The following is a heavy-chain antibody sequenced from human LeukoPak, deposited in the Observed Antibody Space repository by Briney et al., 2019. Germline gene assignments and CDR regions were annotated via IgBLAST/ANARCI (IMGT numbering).Heavy chain of an antibody. CDR1: GASFSGYY. CDR3: ARGPLWFGEKDAFDI. V-gene: IGHV4-34*01. D-gene: IGHD3-10*01. CDR2: INHSGST. J-gene: IGHJ3*02. Sequence: PSETLSLTCAVYGASFSGYYWSWIRQPPGKGLEWIGEINHSGSTNYNPSLKSRVTISVGTSKSQFSLKLSSVTAADTAVYYCARGPLWFGEKDAFDIWGQGTMVTVSS.